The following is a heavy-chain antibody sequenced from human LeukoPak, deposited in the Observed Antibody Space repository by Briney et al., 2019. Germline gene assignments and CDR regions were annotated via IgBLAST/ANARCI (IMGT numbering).Heavy chain of an antibody. J-gene: IGHJ3*02. CDR1: GGSFSGYY. V-gene: IGHV4-34*01. CDR2: INHSGST. D-gene: IGHD4-23*01. Sequence: PSETLSLTCAVYGGSFSGYYWSWIRQPPGKGLEWIGEINHSGSTNYTPSLKSRVTISAHTSKKQFSLKLISVTAADRAVYYCARGRRVTPRPSAFDIWGQGTMVSVSS. CDR3: ARGRRVTPRPSAFDI.